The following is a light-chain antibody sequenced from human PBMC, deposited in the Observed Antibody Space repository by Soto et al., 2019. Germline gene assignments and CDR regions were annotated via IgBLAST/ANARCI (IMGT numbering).Light chain of an antibody. Sequence: DRVMTQSPDTLSVSPGERVSLSCRASQSVNHNLAWYQQKPGQAPRLLIFDKSSRAPGVPARFSGSGTGTDFTLTISSLQPDDFATYYCQQYNSYSLTFGGGTKVDI. CDR3: QQYNSYSLT. CDR2: DKS. CDR1: QSVNHN. V-gene: IGKV3-15*01. J-gene: IGKJ4*01.